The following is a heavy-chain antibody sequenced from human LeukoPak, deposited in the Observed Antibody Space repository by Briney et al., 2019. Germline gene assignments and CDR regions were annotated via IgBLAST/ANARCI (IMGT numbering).Heavy chain of an antibody. CDR3: TRDQDGMDV. Sequence: SQTLSLTCAISGDSFSSNIAAWNWLRQSPSRGLEWLGRTYYRSKWYIDYAVSVKSRATINPDTSKNQFSLQLSSVTPEDTAVYYCTRDQDGMDVWGQGTTVTVSS. J-gene: IGHJ6*02. CDR2: TYYRSKWYI. V-gene: IGHV6-1*01. CDR1: GDSFSSNIAA.